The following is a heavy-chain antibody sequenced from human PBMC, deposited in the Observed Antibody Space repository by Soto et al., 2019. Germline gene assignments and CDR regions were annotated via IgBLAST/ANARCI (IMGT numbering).Heavy chain of an antibody. D-gene: IGHD3-22*01. J-gene: IGHJ3*02. CDR2: IYYSGST. Sequence: SETLSLTCTVSGGSISSGDYYWIWIRQPPGKGLEWIGYIYYSGSTYYNPSLKSRVTISVDTSKNQFSLKLSSVTAADTVVYYCARDCCDSSGYPEQGAFDIWGQGKMVT. CDR1: GGSISSGDYY. CDR3: ARDCCDSSGYPEQGAFDI. V-gene: IGHV4-30-4*01.